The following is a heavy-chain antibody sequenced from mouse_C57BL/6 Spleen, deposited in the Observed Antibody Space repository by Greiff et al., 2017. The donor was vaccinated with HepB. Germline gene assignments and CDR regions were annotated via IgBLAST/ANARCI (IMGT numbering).Heavy chain of an antibody. CDR3: ARDHRTRAMDY. D-gene: IGHD3-3*01. J-gene: IGHJ4*01. CDR2: ISDGGSYT. Sequence: EVKLMESGGGLVKPGGSLKLSCAASGFTFSSYAMSWVRQTPEKRLEWVATISDGGSYTYYPDNVKGRFTISRDNAKNNLYLQMSHLKSEDTAMYYCARDHRTRAMDYCGQGTSVTVSS. CDR1: GFTFSSYA. V-gene: IGHV5-4*01.